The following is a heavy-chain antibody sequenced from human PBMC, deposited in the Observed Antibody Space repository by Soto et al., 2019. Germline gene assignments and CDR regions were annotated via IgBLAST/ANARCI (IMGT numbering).Heavy chain of an antibody. V-gene: IGHV1-24*01. J-gene: IGHJ6*02. CDR3: ATWNTARNYYYYYGMDV. D-gene: IGHD5-18*01. CDR2: FDPEDGET. CDR1: GYTLTELS. Sequence: GASVKVSCKVSGYTLTELSMHWVRQAPGKGLEWMGGFDPEDGETIYAQKFQGRVTMTEDTSTDTAYMELSSLRSEDTAVYYCATWNTARNYYYYYGMDVWGQGTTVTVSS.